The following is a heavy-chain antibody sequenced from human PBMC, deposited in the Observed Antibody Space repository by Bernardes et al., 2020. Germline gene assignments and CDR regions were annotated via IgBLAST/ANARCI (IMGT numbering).Heavy chain of an antibody. J-gene: IGHJ6*03. Sequence: SETLSLTCTVSGGSISSAAYYWSWIRQHPGKGLEWIGYIYYSGSTDYNPSLKSRLTISVDTSKNQFSLKLTSVTAADTAVYYCARDRRVAGGYSSNWYDYMDVWGKGTTVTVSS. D-gene: IGHD6-13*01. CDR2: IYYSGST. CDR1: GGSISSAAYY. CDR3: ARDRRVAGGYSSNWYDYMDV. V-gene: IGHV4-31*03.